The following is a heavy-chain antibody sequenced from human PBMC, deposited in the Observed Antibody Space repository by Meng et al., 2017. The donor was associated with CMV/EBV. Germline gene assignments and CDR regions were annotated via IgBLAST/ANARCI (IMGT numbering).Heavy chain of an antibody. CDR2: ISSSGSTI. J-gene: IGHJ6*02. Sequence: LSLTCAASGFTFSSSEMNWVRQAPGKGLEWVSYISSSGSTIYYADSVKGRFTISRDNAKNSLYLQMNSLRAEDTAVYYCARDGGYCSSTSCYYYYGMDVWGQGTTVTVSS. V-gene: IGHV3-48*03. CDR1: GFTFSSSE. CDR3: ARDGGYCSSTSCYYYYGMDV. D-gene: IGHD2-2*01.